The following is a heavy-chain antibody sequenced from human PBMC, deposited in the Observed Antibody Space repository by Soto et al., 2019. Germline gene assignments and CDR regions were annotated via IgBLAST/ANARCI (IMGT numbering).Heavy chain of an antibody. Sequence: QVQLVQSGAEVKKPGSSVKVSCKASGGTFSSYAISWVRQAPGQGLEWMGGLIPIFGTANYAQKFQGRVTITADKSTSTAYMELSSLRSEDTAVYYCARAYCGGDCYSYYYYYGMDVWGQGTTVTVSS. CDR1: GGTFSSYA. V-gene: IGHV1-69*06. CDR2: LIPIFGTA. D-gene: IGHD2-21*02. J-gene: IGHJ6*02. CDR3: ARAYCGGDCYSYYYYYGMDV.